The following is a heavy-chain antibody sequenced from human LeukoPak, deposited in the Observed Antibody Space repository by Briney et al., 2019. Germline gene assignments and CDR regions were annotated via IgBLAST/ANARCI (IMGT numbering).Heavy chain of an antibody. Sequence: ASVKVSCKASGGTFSSYAISWVRQAPGQGLEWMGGIIPIFGTANYAQKFQGRVTITADESTSTAYMELSSLRSEDTAVYYCARVSGYSYGPDFLIDYWGQGTLVTVSS. V-gene: IGHV1-69*13. J-gene: IGHJ4*02. CDR1: GGTFSSYA. CDR3: ARVSGYSYGPDFLIDY. CDR2: IIPIFGTA. D-gene: IGHD5-18*01.